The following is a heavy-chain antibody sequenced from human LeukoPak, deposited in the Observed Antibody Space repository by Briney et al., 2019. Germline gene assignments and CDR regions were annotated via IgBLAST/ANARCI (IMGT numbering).Heavy chain of an antibody. CDR1: GGSISSSSYY. Sequence: SETLSLTCTVSGGSISSSSYYWGWIRQPPGKGLEWIGSIYYSGSTYYNPSLKSRVTISVDTSKNQFSLKLGSVTAADTAVYYCATLSLIAAAGTWGQGTLVTVSS. CDR2: IYYSGST. J-gene: IGHJ4*02. CDR3: ATLSLIAAAGT. V-gene: IGHV4-39*01. D-gene: IGHD6-13*01.